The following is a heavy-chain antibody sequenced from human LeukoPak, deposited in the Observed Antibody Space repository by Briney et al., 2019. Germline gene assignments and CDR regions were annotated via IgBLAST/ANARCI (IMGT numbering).Heavy chain of an antibody. V-gene: IGHV1-18*01. J-gene: IGHJ3*02. CDR3: ARGLEDSSGWYLEGDAFDI. D-gene: IGHD6-19*01. Sequence: ASVKVSCKASGGTFRTYAIHWVRQAPGQGLEWMGWISAYNGNTNYAQKFQGRGTMTTDTSTSTAYMELRSLRSDDTAVYYCARGLEDSSGWYLEGDAFDIWGQGTMVTVSS. CDR2: ISAYNGNT. CDR1: GGTFRTYA.